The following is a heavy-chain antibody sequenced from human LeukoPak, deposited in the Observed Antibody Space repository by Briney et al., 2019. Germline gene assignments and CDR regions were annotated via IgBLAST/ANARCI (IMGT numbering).Heavy chain of an antibody. CDR3: ARDRGYDILTGYYDY. D-gene: IGHD3-9*01. CDR1: GFTFSSYS. J-gene: IGHJ4*02. Sequence: GGSLRLSCAASGFTFSSYSMNWVRQAPGKGLEWVSSISSSSSYIYYADSVKGRFTISRDNAKNSLYLQMNSLRAEDTAVYYCARDRGYDILTGYYDYWGQGTLVTVSS. V-gene: IGHV3-21*01. CDR2: ISSSSSYI.